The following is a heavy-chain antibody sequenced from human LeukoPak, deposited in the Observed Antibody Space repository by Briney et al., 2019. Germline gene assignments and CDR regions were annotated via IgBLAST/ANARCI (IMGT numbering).Heavy chain of an antibody. CDR2: INPNSGGT. V-gene: IGHV1-2*04. D-gene: IGHD3-22*01. CDR1: GYTFTGYY. CDR3: ARGAYYYDISGYCDY. Sequence: GASVKVSCKASGYTFTGYYLNWVRQAPGQGLEWMAWINPNSGGTNYAQKFQGWVTITRDTSISTAYMELSRLRSDDTAVYFCARGAYYYDISGYCDYWGQGTLVTVSS. J-gene: IGHJ4*02.